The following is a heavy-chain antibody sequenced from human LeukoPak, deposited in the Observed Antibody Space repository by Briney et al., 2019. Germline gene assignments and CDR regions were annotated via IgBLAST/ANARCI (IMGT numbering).Heavy chain of an antibody. Sequence: GGSLRLSCAASGFTFSSYSMNWVRQAPRKGLEWVSSISSSSSYIYYAASVKGRFTISRDNAKNSLYLQMNSLRAEDTAVYYCARDRRLWGSSGYYPSAHDVFDIWGQGTMVTVSS. CDR2: ISSSSSYI. D-gene: IGHD3-22*01. V-gene: IGHV3-21*01. CDR1: GFTFSSYS. J-gene: IGHJ3*02. CDR3: ARDRRLWGSSGYYPSAHDVFDI.